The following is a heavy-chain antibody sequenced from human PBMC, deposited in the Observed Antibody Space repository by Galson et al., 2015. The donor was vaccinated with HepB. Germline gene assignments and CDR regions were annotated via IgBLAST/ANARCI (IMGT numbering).Heavy chain of an antibody. Sequence: SVKVSCKASGYTFTGYYMHWVRQAPGQGLEWMGRINPNSGGTNYAQKFQGRDTMTRDTSISTAYMELSRLRSDDTAVYYCARDEVDGDYYFDYWGQGTLVAVSS. CDR3: ARDEVDGDYYFDY. D-gene: IGHD4-17*01. J-gene: IGHJ4*02. V-gene: IGHV1-2*06. CDR1: GYTFTGYY. CDR2: INPNSGGT.